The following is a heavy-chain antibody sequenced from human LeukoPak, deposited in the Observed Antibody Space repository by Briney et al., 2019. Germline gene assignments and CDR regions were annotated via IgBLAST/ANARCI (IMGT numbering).Heavy chain of an antibody. Sequence: SETLSLTCTVSGGSISGYYWSWIRQSAGKGLEWIGRIYSSGSTNYNPSLKSRATMSVDTSKNHFSLNLSSVTAVDTAVYYCARGDSTNQDGDYYGLDVWGQGTTVTVSS. CDR3: ARGDSTNQDGDYYGLDV. V-gene: IGHV4-4*07. D-gene: IGHD5/OR15-5a*01. J-gene: IGHJ6*02. CDR2: IYSSGST. CDR1: GGSISGYY.